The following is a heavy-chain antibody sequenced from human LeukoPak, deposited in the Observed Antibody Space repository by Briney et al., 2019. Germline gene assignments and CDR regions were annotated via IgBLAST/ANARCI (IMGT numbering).Heavy chain of an antibody. CDR1: GGSFSGYY. Sequence: SETLSLTCAAYGGSFSGYYWSWIRQPPGEGLEWIGEINHSGSTNYNPSLKCRVTISVDTSKNQFSLMLSSVTAADTAVYYCARRAGNYYYYYMDVWGKGTTVTVSS. CDR3: ARRAGNYYYYYMDV. V-gene: IGHV4-34*01. D-gene: IGHD6-19*01. CDR2: INHSGST. J-gene: IGHJ6*03.